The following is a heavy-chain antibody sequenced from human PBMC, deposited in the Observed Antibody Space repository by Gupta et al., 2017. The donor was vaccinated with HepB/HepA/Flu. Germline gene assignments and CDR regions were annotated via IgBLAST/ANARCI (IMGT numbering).Heavy chain of an antibody. CDR2: IKQDGSEK. Sequence: EVQLVESGGGLVQPGGSLRLSCAASGFTFSSYWMSWVRQAPGKGLEWVANIKQDGSEKYYVDSVKGRFTISRDNAKNSLYLQMNSLRAEDTAVYYCARDAYYYDSSGYYLRHYYFDYWGQGTLVTVSS. CDR1: GFTFSSYW. CDR3: ARDAYYYDSSGYYLRHYYFDY. D-gene: IGHD3-22*01. J-gene: IGHJ4*02. V-gene: IGHV3-7*01.